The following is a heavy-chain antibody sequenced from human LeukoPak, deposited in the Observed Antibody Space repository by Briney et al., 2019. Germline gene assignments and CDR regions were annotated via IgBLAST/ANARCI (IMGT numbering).Heavy chain of an antibody. CDR1: GGSISSSSYY. V-gene: IGHV4-39*01. J-gene: IGHJ5*02. D-gene: IGHD3-22*01. CDR3: ARGVENYYDSSGYYGPAPSFDP. Sequence: SETLSLTCTVSGGSISSSSYYWGWIRQPPGKGLEWIGSIYYSGSTYYNPSLKSRVTISVDTSKNQFSLKLSSVTAADTAVYYCARGVENYYDSSGYYGPAPSFDPWGQGTLVTVSS. CDR2: IYYSGST.